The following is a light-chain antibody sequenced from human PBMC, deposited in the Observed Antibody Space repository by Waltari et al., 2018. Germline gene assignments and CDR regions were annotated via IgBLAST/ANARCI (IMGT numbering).Light chain of an antibody. CDR2: VNS. J-gene: IGLJ1*01. Sequence: QSVLTQPPSVSGAPGQRVTISCTGSSPNIGAGYDVHWYQQLPGTAPNLLIDVNSNRPSGVPDRFSGSKSGTSASLAITGLQAEDEADYYCQSYDSSLSGYVFGTGTKVTVL. CDR3: QSYDSSLSGYV. CDR1: SPNIGAGYD. V-gene: IGLV1-40*01.